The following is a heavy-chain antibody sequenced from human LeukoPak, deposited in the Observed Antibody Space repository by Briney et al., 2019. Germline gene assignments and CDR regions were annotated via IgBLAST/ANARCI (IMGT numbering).Heavy chain of an antibody. CDR2: IKQDGSEK. J-gene: IGHJ5*02. CDR3: VRVGCSGGTCYGNNRFDP. V-gene: IGHV3-7*03. Sequence: GGSLRLSCAASGFTFSSYWMSWVRQAPGKGLEWVANIKQDGSEKYYVDSVKGRFTISRDNAKNSLYLQMNSLRAEDTAVYYCVRVGCSGGTCYGNNRFDPWGQGTLVTVSS. CDR1: GFTFSSYW. D-gene: IGHD2-15*01.